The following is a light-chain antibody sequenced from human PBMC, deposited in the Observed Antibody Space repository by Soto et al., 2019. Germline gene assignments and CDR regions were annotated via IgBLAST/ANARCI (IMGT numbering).Light chain of an antibody. Sequence: QPVLTQPPSASGTPGQRVTISCFGSSSNIGSNTVNWYQQLPGTAPKLLMYNSSQRPSGVPDRFSGSKSGTSASLAISGLQSEDEADYYCAAWDDSLNGVVFGGGTKLTVL. CDR3: AAWDDSLNGVV. CDR1: SSNIGSNT. CDR2: NSS. J-gene: IGLJ2*01. V-gene: IGLV1-44*01.